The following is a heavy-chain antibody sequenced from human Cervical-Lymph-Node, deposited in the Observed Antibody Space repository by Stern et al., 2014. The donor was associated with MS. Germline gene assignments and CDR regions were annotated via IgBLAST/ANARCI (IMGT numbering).Heavy chain of an antibody. CDR2: INPGDSDT. CDR3: ARRHCASRSSCDYFDF. Sequence: VQLMQSGAEVKKPGESLKISCKGSGYSFPNYWIGWVRQMPGKGLEWMGIINPGDSDTRYSPPFQGQVTISVDKSTSPAYLQWSSLKASDTAMYYCARRHCASRSSCDYFDFWGQGTLVTVSS. CDR1: GYSFPNYW. J-gene: IGHJ4*02. D-gene: IGHD1-26*01. V-gene: IGHV5-51*01.